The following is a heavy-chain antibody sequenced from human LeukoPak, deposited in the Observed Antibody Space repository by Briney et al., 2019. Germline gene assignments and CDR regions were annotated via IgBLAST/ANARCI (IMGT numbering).Heavy chain of an antibody. Sequence: SEALSLTCTVSGGSISSYYWSWIRQPPGKGLEWIGYIYYSGSTNYNPSLKSRVTISVDTSKNQFSLKLSSVTAADTAVYYCAREGLRGSTYYFDYWGQGTLVTVSS. CDR3: AREGLRGSTYYFDY. V-gene: IGHV4-59*01. CDR2: IYYSGST. D-gene: IGHD4-17*01. CDR1: GGSISSYY. J-gene: IGHJ4*02.